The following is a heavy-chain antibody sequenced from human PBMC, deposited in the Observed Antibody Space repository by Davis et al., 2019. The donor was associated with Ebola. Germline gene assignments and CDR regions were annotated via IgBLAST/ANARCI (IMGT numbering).Heavy chain of an antibody. CDR2: IKQDGSEK. J-gene: IGHJ4*02. Sequence: GESLKISCAASGFTFSSYWMRWVRQAPGKGLEWVANIKQDGSEKYYVDSVKGRFTISRDNAKNSLYLQMNSLRDEDTAVYYCAREIVVVVAGEFDYWGQGTLVTVSS. CDR3: AREIVVVVAGEFDY. CDR1: GFTFSSYW. V-gene: IGHV3-7*01. D-gene: IGHD2-15*01.